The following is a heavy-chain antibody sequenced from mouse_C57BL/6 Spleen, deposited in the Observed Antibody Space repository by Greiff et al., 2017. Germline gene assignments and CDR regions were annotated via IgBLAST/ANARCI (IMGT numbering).Heavy chain of an antibody. CDR2: IDPSDSYT. CDR3: ARRTARGTFSY. CDR1: GYTFTSYW. V-gene: IGHV1-50*01. D-gene: IGHD3-2*01. Sequence: QVQLQQPGAELVKPGASVKLSCKASGYTFTSYWMQWVKQRPGQGLEWIGEIDPSDSYTNYNQKFKGKATLTVDTSSSTAYMQLSSLTSEDSAVYYCARRTARGTFSYWGQGTLVAVSA. J-gene: IGHJ3*01.